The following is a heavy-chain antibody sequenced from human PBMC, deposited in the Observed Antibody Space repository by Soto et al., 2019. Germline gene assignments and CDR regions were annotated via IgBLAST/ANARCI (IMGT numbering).Heavy chain of an antibody. J-gene: IGHJ6*02. CDR3: ARYIPGLRYYGLAV. CDR1: GFTFSSYA. CDR2: ISESGTPT. D-gene: IGHD5-18*01. V-gene: IGHV3-23*01. Sequence: EVQLLESGGGLVQPGGSLRLSCAASGFTFSSYAMKWVRQAPGKGLEWVSLISESGTPTYYPDSVKGRFTISRDNSGNTLFLEMYSLSAEDTAVYYCARYIPGLRYYGLAVWGQGTTVTVSS.